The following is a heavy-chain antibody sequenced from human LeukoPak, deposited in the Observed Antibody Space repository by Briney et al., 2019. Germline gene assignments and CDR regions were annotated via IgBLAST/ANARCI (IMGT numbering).Heavy chain of an antibody. Sequence: GGSLRLSCAASGFTFSNFYLHWVRQAPGKGVVWVSRINADGSLINYADSVKGRFTVSRDNATNSLYLQMNSLRAEDTALYYCAKERYDGSGAAYDNWGQGTLVTVSS. CDR1: GFTFSNFY. CDR3: AKERYDGSGAAYDN. J-gene: IGHJ4*02. D-gene: IGHD3-10*01. V-gene: IGHV3-74*01. CDR2: INADGSLI.